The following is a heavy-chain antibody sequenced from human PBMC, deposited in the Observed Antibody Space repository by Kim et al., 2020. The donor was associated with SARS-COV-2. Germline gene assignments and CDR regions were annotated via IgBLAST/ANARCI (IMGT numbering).Heavy chain of an antibody. D-gene: IGHD3-9*01. CDR3: ARDLRYFDWLQDWDFDL. Sequence: GGSLRLSCAASGFTFSSYGMHWVRQAPGKGLEWVAVIWYDGSNKYYADSVKGRFTISRDNSKNTLYLQMNSLRAEDMAVYYCARDLRYFDWLQDWDFDLWGRGTLVTVSS. CDR1: GFTFSSYG. V-gene: IGHV3-33*01. J-gene: IGHJ2*01. CDR2: IWYDGSNK.